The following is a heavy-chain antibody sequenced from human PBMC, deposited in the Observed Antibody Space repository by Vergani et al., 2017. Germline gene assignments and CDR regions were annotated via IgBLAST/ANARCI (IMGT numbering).Heavy chain of an antibody. D-gene: IGHD2-2*01. CDR3: ARGVAYQLLPSSFDY. J-gene: IGHJ4*02. V-gene: IGHV3-49*03. CDR1: GFTFGDYA. CDR2: IRSKAYGGTT. Sequence: EVQLVESGGGLVQPGRSLRLSCTASGFTFGDYAMSWFRQAPGKGLEWVGFIRSKAYGGTTEYAASVKGRFTISRDASKSIAYLQMNSLKTEDPAVYYCARGVAYQLLPSSFDYWGQGTLVTVSS.